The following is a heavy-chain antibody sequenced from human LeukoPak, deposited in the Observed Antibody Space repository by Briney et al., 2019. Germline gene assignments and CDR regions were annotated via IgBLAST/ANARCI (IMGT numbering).Heavy chain of an antibody. D-gene: IGHD6-13*01. J-gene: IGHJ4*02. CDR3: AKDFWQQLVPYYFDY. CDR1: GFTFSSYA. CDR2: ISGSGGST. V-gene: IGHV3-23*01. Sequence: GGSLRLSCAASGFTFSSYAMSWVRQAPGKGLEWVSAISGSGGSTYYADSVKGRFTISRDNSKNTLHLQMNSLRAEDTAVYYCAKDFWQQLVPYYFDYWGQGTLVTVSS.